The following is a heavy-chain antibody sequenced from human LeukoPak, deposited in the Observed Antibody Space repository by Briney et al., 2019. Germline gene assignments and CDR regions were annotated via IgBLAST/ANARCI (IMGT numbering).Heavy chain of an antibody. CDR2: INHSGST. J-gene: IGHJ4*02. CDR3: ARHLRTHYYDSSGYGFDY. CDR1: GGSFSGYY. D-gene: IGHD3-22*01. V-gene: IGHV4-34*01. Sequence: SETLSLTCAVYGGSFSGYYWSWIRQPPGKGLEWLGEINHSGSTNYNPSLKSRVTISVDTSKNQFSLKLSSVTAADTAVYYCARHLRTHYYDSSGYGFDYWGQGTLVTVSS.